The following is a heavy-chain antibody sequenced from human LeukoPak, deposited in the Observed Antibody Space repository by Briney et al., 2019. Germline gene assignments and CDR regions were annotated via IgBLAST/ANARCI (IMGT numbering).Heavy chain of an antibody. CDR3: AREATLFDY. CDR2: TYYRSKWYF. J-gene: IGHJ4*02. Sequence: SQTLSLTCAISGDSVSSSSAAWNWVRQSPSRGLEWLGRTYYRSKWYFDFAVSVQSRIAIRPDTSNNQFSLQLNSVTPEDTAVYYCAREATLFDYWGQGTLVTVSS. V-gene: IGHV6-1*01. CDR1: GDSVSSSSAA.